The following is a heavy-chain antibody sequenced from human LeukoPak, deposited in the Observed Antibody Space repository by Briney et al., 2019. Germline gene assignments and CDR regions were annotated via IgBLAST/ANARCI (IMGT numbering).Heavy chain of an antibody. Sequence: PGGSLRLSCAASGFTFSSYEMNWVRQAPGKGLEWVSYISSSGSTIYYADSVKGRFTISRDNAKNSLYLQMNSLRAEDTAVYYCAREPAIDFWSGYYQYYYGMDVWGQGTTVTVSS. CDR2: ISSSGSTI. V-gene: IGHV3-48*03. CDR1: GFTFSSYE. CDR3: AREPAIDFWSGYYQYYYGMDV. D-gene: IGHD3-3*01. J-gene: IGHJ6*02.